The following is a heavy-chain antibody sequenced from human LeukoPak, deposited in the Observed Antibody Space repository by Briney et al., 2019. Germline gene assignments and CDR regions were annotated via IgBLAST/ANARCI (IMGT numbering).Heavy chain of an antibody. Sequence: GGSLRLSCAASGFTVSSNYMSWVRQAPGKGLEWVSVIYSGGSTYYADSVKGRFTISRDNSRGTVFLQMNSLRTEDTTVYYCATVGYSSSWRWGQGTLVTVSS. J-gene: IGHJ4*02. D-gene: IGHD6-13*01. V-gene: IGHV3-66*01. CDR3: ATVGYSSSWR. CDR2: IYSGGST. CDR1: GFTVSSNY.